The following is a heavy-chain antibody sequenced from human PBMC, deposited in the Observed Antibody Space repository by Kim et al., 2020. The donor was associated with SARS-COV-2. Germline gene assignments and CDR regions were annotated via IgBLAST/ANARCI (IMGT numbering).Heavy chain of an antibody. CDR2: TFYRSQWSK. CDR3: ARSGGSGRYTKYYFDY. V-gene: IGHV6-1*01. CDR1: GDSVSSNSVA. Sequence: SQTLSLTCAIFGDSVSSNSVAWDWIRQSPSRGLEWLGRTFYRSQWSKNSADSVKGRISIIADASKNQISLHLYSVTPDDTAVYYCARSGGSGRYTKYYFDYWGQGILVPVSS. D-gene: IGHD1-26*01. J-gene: IGHJ4*02.